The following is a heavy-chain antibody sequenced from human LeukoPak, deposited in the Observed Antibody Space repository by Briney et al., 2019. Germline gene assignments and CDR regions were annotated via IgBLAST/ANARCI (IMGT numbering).Heavy chain of an antibody. Sequence: PGGTLRLSCTASGFTFSNHGMHWVRQAPGKGLEWVSGISWNSGSIGYADSVKGRFTISRDNAKNSLYLQMNSLRAEDTALYYCAKGRDYGSGSYSGTIDYWGQGTLVTVSS. CDR3: AKGRDYGSGSYSGTIDY. J-gene: IGHJ4*02. CDR1: GFTFSNHG. D-gene: IGHD3-10*01. V-gene: IGHV3-9*01. CDR2: ISWNSGSI.